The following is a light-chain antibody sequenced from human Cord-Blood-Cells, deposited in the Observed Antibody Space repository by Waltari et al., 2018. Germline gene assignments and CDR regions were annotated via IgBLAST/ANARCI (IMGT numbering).Light chain of an antibody. V-gene: IGLV2-14*01. CDR2: EVS. CDR3: SSYTSSSTYV. J-gene: IGLJ1*01. Sequence: SALTQPASVSGSPGQSITISCTGTSRDVGGYNSVPWYQQHPGKAPKLMIYEVSNRPSGVSNRFSGCKSGNTASLTISGLQAEDEADYYCSSYTSSSTYVFGTGTKVTVL. CDR1: SRDVGGYNS.